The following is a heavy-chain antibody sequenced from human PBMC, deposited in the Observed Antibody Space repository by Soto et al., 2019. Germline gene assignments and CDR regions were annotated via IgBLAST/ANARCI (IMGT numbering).Heavy chain of an antibody. CDR2: IIPTFGTA. Sequence: QVQLVQSGAEVKKPGSSVKVSCEASGGNFNSYSINWVRQAPGQGLEWMGGIIPTFGTANYAQKFQGRVTISADESTRTVYMELASLRPDDTAVSYCARRTTGTTPVDGMDVWGQGTTVTVSS. J-gene: IGHJ6*02. V-gene: IGHV1-69*12. D-gene: IGHD1-1*01. CDR1: GGNFNSYS. CDR3: ARRTTGTTPVDGMDV.